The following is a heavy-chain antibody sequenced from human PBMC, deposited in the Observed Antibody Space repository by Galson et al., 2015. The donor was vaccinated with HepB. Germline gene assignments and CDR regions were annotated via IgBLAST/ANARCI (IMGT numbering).Heavy chain of an antibody. Sequence: SVKVSCKASGYTFTSYGISWVRQAPGQGLEWMGWISAYNGNTNYAQKLQGRVTTTTDTSTSTAYMELRSLRSDDTAVYYCARIWLYREWFDPWGQGTLVTVSS. CDR2: ISAYNGNT. D-gene: IGHD4-11*01. V-gene: IGHV1-18*01. CDR1: GYTFTSYG. J-gene: IGHJ5*02. CDR3: ARIWLYREWFDP.